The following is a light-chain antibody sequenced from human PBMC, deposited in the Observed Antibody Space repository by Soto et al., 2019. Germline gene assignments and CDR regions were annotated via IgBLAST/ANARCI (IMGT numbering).Light chain of an antibody. CDR2: GAS. CDR1: QSVSSN. V-gene: IGKV3-15*01. Sequence: EIVMTQSPATLSVTPGERATLSCRASQSVSSNLGWYQQKPCQAPWLLIDGASTRATGIPARFSGSGSGAEFTPTISSLKYEDVAVYYCQHYNNWPLTFGQGRLLAI. CDR3: QHYNNWPLT. J-gene: IGKJ5*01.